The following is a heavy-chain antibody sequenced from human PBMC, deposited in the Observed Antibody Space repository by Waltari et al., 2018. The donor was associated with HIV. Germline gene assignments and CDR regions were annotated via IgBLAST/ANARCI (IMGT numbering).Heavy chain of an antibody. CDR1: GGSIRSGRYY. V-gene: IGHV4-61*02. J-gene: IGHJ6*02. CDR2: IYTSGSI. CDR3: ARDWGEVVAGTAYYGMDV. D-gene: IGHD6-19*01. Sequence: QVQLQESGPGLVKSSQTLSLTCTVSGGSIRSGRYYWSWIRQPAGQGLEWIGRIYTSGSINYNPSLKSRVTISIDTSKNQLSLRLTSVTAADTAAYYCARDWGEVVAGTAYYGMDVWGLGTTVIVSS.